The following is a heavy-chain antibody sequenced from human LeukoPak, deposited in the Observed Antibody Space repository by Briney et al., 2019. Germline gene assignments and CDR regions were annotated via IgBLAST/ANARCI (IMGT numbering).Heavy chain of an antibody. J-gene: IGHJ4*02. CDR1: GFTFSSYW. CDR3: ARAGYTYGFDY. D-gene: IGHD5-18*01. CDR2: VNSDGSST. Sequence: GGSLRLSCAASGFTFSSYWMHWVRQTPGKGLVWVLRVNSDGSSTSYADSVKGRFTISRDNTKNSLYLQMNSLRAEDTALFYCARAGYTYGFDYWGQGALVTVSS. V-gene: IGHV3-74*01.